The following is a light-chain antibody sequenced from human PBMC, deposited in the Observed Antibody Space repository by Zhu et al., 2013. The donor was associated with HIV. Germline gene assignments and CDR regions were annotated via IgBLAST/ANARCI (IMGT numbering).Light chain of an antibody. CDR2: SAS. J-gene: IGKJ3*01. V-gene: IGKV3-15*01. CDR1: QSVSNN. CDR3: QQYNNWPPFT. Sequence: EIVLTQSPGTLSLSAGERATLSCRTSQSVSNNYVAWYQQKPGQPPRLLIYSASTRATGIPARFSGSGSGTEFTLTISSLQSEDFAVYSCQQYNNWPPFTFGPGTKVDIK.